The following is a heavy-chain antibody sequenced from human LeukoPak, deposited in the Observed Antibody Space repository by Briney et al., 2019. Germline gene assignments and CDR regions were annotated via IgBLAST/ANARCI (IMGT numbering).Heavy chain of an antibody. CDR3: ARGGYSYGSSGYFDY. CDR2: ISYDGSNK. V-gene: IGHV3-30*03. CDR1: GFTFSSYA. Sequence: GGSLRLSCAASGFTFSSYAMSWVRQAPGKGLEWVAVISYDGSNKYYADSVKGRFTISRDNSKNTLYLQMNSLRAEDTAVYYCARGGYSYGSSGYFDYWGQGTLVTVSS. D-gene: IGHD5-18*01. J-gene: IGHJ4*02.